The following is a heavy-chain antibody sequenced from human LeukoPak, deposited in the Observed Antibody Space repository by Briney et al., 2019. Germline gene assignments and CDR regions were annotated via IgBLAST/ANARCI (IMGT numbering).Heavy chain of an antibody. V-gene: IGHV3-9*03. J-gene: IGHJ4*02. CDR3: AKAHSSSWWGSDC. CDR2: ISWNSGSI. CDR1: GFTFDDYA. Sequence: GRSLRLSCAASGFTFDDYAMHWVRQAPGKGLEWVSGISWNSGSIGYADSVKGRFTISRDNAKNSLYLQMNSLRAEDMALYYCAKAHSSSWWGSDCWGQGTLVTVSS. D-gene: IGHD6-13*01.